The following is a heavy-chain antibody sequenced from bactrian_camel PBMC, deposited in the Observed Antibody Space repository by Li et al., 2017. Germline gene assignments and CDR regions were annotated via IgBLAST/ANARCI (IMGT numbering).Heavy chain of an antibody. D-gene: IGHD8*01. CDR1: GLRASFYA. V-gene: IGHV3S31*01. Sequence: EVQLVESGGDLVQPGGSLRLSCVASGLRASFYAMSWVRQAPGKGLEWVAGLNGYGNTIYYADSVKGRFTVSRDNARNTLYLQLDSLLTDDTAMYYCARGGFNWAFGNCGQGTQVTVS. CDR2: LNGYGNTI. CDR3: ARGGFNWAFGN. J-gene: IGHJ4*01.